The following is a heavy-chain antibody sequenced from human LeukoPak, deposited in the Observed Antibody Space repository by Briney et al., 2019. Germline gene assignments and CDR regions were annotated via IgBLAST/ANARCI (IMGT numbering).Heavy chain of an antibody. V-gene: IGHV6-1*01. Sequence: SQTLSLTWAISGDDVSSDSSSWHWIRQSPSRGLEWLGRTYYTSKWTGDAAVSVRSRIAIAPDTSKNQFTLQLNSVTVEDTAVYYCARRARWNSYFDPWGQGILVVVSS. J-gene: IGHJ5*02. D-gene: IGHD1-7*01. CDR1: GDDVSSDSSS. CDR3: ARRARWNSYFDP. CDR2: TYYTSKWTG.